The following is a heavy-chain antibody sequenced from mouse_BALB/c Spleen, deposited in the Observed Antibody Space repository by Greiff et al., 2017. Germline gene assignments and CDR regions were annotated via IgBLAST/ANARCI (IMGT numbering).Heavy chain of an antibody. J-gene: IGHJ2*01. Sequence: EVQLVESGGGLVQPGGSRKLSCAASGFTFSSFGMHWVRQAPEKGLEWVAYISSGSSTIYYADTVKGRFTISRDNPKNTLFLQMTSLRSEDTAMYYCARGADYSYYFDYWGQGTTLTVSS. CDR3: ARGADYSYYFDY. CDR1: GFTFSSFG. CDR2: ISSGSSTI. D-gene: IGHD1-1*01. V-gene: IGHV5-17*02.